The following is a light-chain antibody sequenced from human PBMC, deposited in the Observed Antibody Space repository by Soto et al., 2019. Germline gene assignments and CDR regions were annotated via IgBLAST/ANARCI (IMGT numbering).Light chain of an antibody. Sequence: EIVMSQSPATLSVSPGEGATLSCRASQNLRSILAWYQQKPGQAPRLLIYGASSRATGIPARFSGSGSGTDFTLTISSLQSEDFAVYYCQQYNNWPRTFGQGTKVDIK. V-gene: IGKV3-15*01. J-gene: IGKJ1*01. CDR1: QNLRSI. CDR3: QQYNNWPRT. CDR2: GAS.